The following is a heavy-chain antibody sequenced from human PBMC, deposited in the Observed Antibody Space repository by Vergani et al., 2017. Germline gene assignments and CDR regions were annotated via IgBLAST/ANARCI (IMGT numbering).Heavy chain of an antibody. Sequence: QLQLQESCPGLLKPSETLSLTCSVSGTSISGSSDYWGWIRQPPGKGLEWIGSIFYTGTSYYNPSLESRATNSVDTSKNQFSLKLKSVTAADTAVYYCARRVWGGGGYRLDHWGEGTLVTVSS. V-gene: IGHV4-39*01. J-gene: IGHJ4*02. D-gene: IGHD3-16*01. CDR3: ARRVWGGGGYRLDH. CDR2: IFYTGTS. CDR1: GTSISGSSDY.